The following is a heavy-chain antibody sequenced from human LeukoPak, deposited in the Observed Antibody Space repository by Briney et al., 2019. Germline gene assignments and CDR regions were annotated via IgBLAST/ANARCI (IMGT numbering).Heavy chain of an antibody. V-gene: IGHV1-69*05. CDR3: VSGLRDHWYFDL. Sequence: GASVKVSCKASGGTFSSYAISLVRQDPGQGLEWMGGIIPIFGTANYAQKFQGRVTITTDESTSTAYIELSSLEAEDTAVYYSVSGLRDHWYFDLWGRGTLVTVSS. J-gene: IGHJ2*01. CDR2: IIPIFGTA. CDR1: GGTFSSYA.